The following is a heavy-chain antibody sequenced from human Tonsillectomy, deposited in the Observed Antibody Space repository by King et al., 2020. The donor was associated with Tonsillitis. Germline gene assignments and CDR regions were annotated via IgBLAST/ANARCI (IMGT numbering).Heavy chain of an antibody. Sequence: LQLQESGPGLVKPSETLSLTCTVSAGSITTSSYYWGWIRQPPGKGLEWIGSIYYSGSTYYNPALRSRVTISVDTSKNQFSRKLSSVTAAVTAVYYCARHSGYYDSSGYSYDHWGQGTLVTVSS. CDR1: AGSITTSSYY. V-gene: IGHV4-39*01. CDR3: ARHSGYYDSSGYSYDH. J-gene: IGHJ4*02. D-gene: IGHD3-22*01. CDR2: IYYSGST.